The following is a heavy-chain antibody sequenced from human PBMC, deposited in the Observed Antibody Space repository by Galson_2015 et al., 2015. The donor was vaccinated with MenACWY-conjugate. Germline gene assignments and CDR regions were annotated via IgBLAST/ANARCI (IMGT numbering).Heavy chain of an antibody. D-gene: IGHD3-22*01. Sequence: SETLSLTCTVSGGSISGYYWSWIRQSPGKGLEWLGDISYSGDTNYNPSLKSRVAISVDTSKNQFSLSLSSVTAADTAVYYCARVNHYDSIAYYFDYWGQGTLVTVSS. J-gene: IGHJ4*02. CDR2: ISYSGDT. CDR1: GGSISGYY. CDR3: ARVNHYDSIAYYFDY. V-gene: IGHV4-59*12.